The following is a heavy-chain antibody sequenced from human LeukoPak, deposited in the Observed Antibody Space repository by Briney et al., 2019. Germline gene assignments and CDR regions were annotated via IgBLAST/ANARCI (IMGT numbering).Heavy chain of an antibody. CDR3: AKERSIAARAIDY. CDR1: GFTLSSYV. J-gene: IGHJ4*02. V-gene: IGHV3-23*01. Sequence: GGSLRLSCVASGFTLSSYVMSWVRQAPGKGLEWVSGVSGGGFDTYYTDSVKGRFTISRDNSKNMVYLQMNSLRAEDTAVYYCAKERSIAARAIDYWGQGTLVTVSS. CDR2: VSGGGFDT. D-gene: IGHD6-6*01.